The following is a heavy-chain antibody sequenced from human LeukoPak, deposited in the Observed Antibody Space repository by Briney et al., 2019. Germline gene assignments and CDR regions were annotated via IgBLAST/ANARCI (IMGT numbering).Heavy chain of an antibody. CDR1: GYTFTGYY. Sequence: GASVKVSCKASGYTFTGYYMHWVRQATGQGLEWMGWINPNSGGTNYAQKFQGRVTMTRDTSISTAYMELSRLRSDDTAVYYCARGTSSSWYLYYYYYYMDVWGKGTTVTISS. CDR2: INPNSGGT. CDR3: ARGTSSSWYLYYYYYYMDV. J-gene: IGHJ6*03. V-gene: IGHV1-2*02. D-gene: IGHD6-13*01.